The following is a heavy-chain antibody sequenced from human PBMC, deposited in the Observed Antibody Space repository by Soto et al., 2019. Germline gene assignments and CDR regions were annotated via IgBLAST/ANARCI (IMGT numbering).Heavy chain of an antibody. D-gene: IGHD3-16*01. CDR2: IKGDESEK. CDR3: ERDGGRNGPPH. V-gene: IGHV3-7*01. J-gene: IGHJ4*02. CDR1: GFTFSNYW. Sequence: GGSMRLSCAASGFTFSNYWMSWVRQAPGKGLEGVANIKGDESEKYYVDSVKGRFTISRDNAKNSLYLQMNSLRAEDTAVYYCERDGGRNGPPHWGQGTLVTFSS.